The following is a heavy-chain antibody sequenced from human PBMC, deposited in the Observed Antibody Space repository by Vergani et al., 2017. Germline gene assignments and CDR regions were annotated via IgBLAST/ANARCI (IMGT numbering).Heavy chain of an antibody. V-gene: IGHV1-18*01. CDR3: ARDPGRHRIAAACPPGY. CDR1: GYTFTSYG. D-gene: IGHD6-13*01. J-gene: IGHJ4*02. Sequence: QVQLVQSGAEVKKPGASVKVSCKASGYTFTSYGISWVRQAPGQGLEWMGWISAYNGNKNYAQKLQGRVTMTTDTSKSTAYMELRSLGSDDTAVYYWARDPGRHRIAAACPPGYWGQGTLVTVSP. CDR2: ISAYNGNK.